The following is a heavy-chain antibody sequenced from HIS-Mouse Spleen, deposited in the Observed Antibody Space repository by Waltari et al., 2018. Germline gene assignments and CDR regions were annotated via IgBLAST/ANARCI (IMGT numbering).Heavy chain of an antibody. CDR3: ARDIKAAAC. CDR2: IYSGGST. J-gene: IGHJ4*02. V-gene: IGHV3-66*01. Sequence: EVQLLAAGGGLVPPGGSLGLYCAASGLRGSSNYRRWVRQAPGKGLEWVSVIYSGGSTYYADSVKGRFTISRDNSKNTLYLQMNSLRAEDTAVYYCARDIKAAACWGQGTLVTVSS. D-gene: IGHD6-13*01. CDR1: GLRGSSNY.